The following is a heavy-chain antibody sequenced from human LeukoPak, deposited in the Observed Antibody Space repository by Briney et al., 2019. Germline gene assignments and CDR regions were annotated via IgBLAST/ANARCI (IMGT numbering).Heavy chain of an antibody. CDR1: GFTFSSYS. Sequence: TSGTLCLSCAAYGFTFSSYSLNWVRHAPGKGLEWVSSINSSSSYIYYADSVKGRFTISRDNAKNSLYLQMNSLRAEDTAVYYCARDSTVTTSVMDYWGQGTLVTVSS. CDR3: ARDSTVTTSVMDY. D-gene: IGHD4-17*01. J-gene: IGHJ4*02. V-gene: IGHV3-21*01. CDR2: INSSSSYI.